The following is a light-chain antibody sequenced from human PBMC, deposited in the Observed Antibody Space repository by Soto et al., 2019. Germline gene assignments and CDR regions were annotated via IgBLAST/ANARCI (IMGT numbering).Light chain of an antibody. J-gene: IGLJ2*01. V-gene: IGLV2-14*01. CDR1: SSDVGGYNY. Sequence: QSALTQPRSVSGSPGQSVTISCTGTSSDVGGYNYVSWYQQHPGKAPKLMIYEVSNRPSGVSNRFSGSKSGNTASLTISGLQAEDEADYYCSSYTSSSTPYVVFGGGTKVTVL. CDR3: SSYTSSSTPYVV. CDR2: EVS.